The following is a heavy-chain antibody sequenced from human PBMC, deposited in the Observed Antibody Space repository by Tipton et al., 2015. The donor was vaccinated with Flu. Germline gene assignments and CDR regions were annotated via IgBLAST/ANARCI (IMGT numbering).Heavy chain of an antibody. D-gene: IGHD2-2*03. V-gene: IGHV3-23*01. Sequence: SLRLSCAASGFNFADNTMNWVRQAPGKGLEWVSAVSGSGGGPKYADSVKGRFTISRDNSKNTLYLQMNSLRAEDTAIYYCAKEVGYCITTTCFKPFDYWGQGTLVTVSS. CDR3: AKEVGYCITTTCFKPFDY. J-gene: IGHJ4*02. CDR2: VSGSGGGP. CDR1: GFNFADNT.